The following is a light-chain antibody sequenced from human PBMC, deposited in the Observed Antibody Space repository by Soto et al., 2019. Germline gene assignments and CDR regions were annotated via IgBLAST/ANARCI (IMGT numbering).Light chain of an antibody. CDR3: QQYYSYPLT. CDR2: DAS. J-gene: IGKJ4*01. CDR1: QRISTY. V-gene: IGKV1-39*01. Sequence: DIQMTQSPSSLSASVGDRVTITCRASQRISTYLNWYQQKPGKAPKFLIYDASNLQSGVPSRFSGGGSGTDFTLTISSLQPEDFATYYCQQYYSYPLTFGGGTKVEIK.